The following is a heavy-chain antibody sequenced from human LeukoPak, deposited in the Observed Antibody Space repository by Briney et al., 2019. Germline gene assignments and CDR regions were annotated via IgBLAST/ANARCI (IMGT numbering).Heavy chain of an antibody. Sequence: GGSLRLSCAVSGFTFSSYAMHWVRQAPGKGLEYGSAISSNGSSTYYANSVKGRFTISRDNSKNTLYLQMGSLRAEDMAVYYCAREGLGGDFNLYYFDYWGQGTLVTVSS. D-gene: IGHD2-21*02. J-gene: IGHJ4*02. CDR3: AREGLGGDFNLYYFDY. CDR2: ISSNGSST. CDR1: GFTFSSYA. V-gene: IGHV3-64*01.